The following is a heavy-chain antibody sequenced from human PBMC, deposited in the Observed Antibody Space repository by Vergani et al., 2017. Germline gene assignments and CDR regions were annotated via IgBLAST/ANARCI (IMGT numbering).Heavy chain of an antibody. CDR2: ISAYNGNT. V-gene: IGHV1-18*01. CDR1: GYTFTSYG. D-gene: IGHD2-15*01. J-gene: IGHJ6*02. CDR3: ARNLHQIVVVAAIEDTGPRSMDV. Sequence: QVQLVQSGGEVKKPGASVKVSCKASGYTFTSYGITWVRQAPGQGLEWMGWISAYNGNTNYAQKLQGRVTMTTDTSTSTAYMELRSLRSDDTAIYYCARNLHQIVVVAAIEDTGPRSMDVWGQGTTVTVSS.